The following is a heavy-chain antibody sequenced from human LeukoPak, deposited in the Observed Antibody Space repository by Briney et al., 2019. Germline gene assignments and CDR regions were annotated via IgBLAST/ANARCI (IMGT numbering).Heavy chain of an antibody. D-gene: IGHD3-10*01. J-gene: IGHJ6*02. V-gene: IGHV3-74*01. Sequence: GGSLRLSCAASGFTFSNYWMHWVRQAPGKGLVWVSRINSEGSSTSYADSVKGRFTISRDNAKNTLYLQMNSLRVEDTAVYYCARDYGRSRDYGMDVWGPGATVTVSS. CDR3: ARDYGRSRDYGMDV. CDR2: INSEGSST. CDR1: GFTFSNYW.